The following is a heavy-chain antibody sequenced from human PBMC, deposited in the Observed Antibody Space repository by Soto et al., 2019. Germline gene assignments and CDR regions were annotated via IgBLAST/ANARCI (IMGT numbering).Heavy chain of an antibody. Sequence: EVQLVESGGGLVQPGGSLRLSCAASGFTVSSNYTSWVRQAPGKGLEWVSVIYSGGSTYYADSVKGRFTISRDNSKNTLYLQMNSLRAKDTAVYYGATTSGWSRDYWGQGTLVTVSS. CDR2: IYSGGST. CDR1: GFTVSSNY. J-gene: IGHJ4*02. CDR3: ATTSGWSRDY. D-gene: IGHD6-19*01. V-gene: IGHV3-66*01.